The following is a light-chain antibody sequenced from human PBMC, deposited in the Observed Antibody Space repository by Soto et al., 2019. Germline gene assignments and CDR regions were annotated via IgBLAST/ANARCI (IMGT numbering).Light chain of an antibody. J-gene: IGKJ1*01. V-gene: IGKV1-5*01. CDR2: HAS. Sequence: DIQMTQSPSTLSASIGDRVTITCRASQTINNWLAAYQQKPGKPPNLLIYHASSLAAGVPSRFSGSAFGTEFTLTISSLQPDDFAAYYCQHYNSYPWTFGQGTKVEIK. CDR1: QTINNW. CDR3: QHYNSYPWT.